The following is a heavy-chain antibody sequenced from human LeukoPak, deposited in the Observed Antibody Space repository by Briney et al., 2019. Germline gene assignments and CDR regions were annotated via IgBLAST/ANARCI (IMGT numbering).Heavy chain of an antibody. J-gene: IGHJ3*02. Sequence: PVKVSCKASGGTFSSYAISWVRQAPGQGLEWMGRIIPIFGTANYAQKYQGRVTINTDESTSAAHMELSSLRSEDTAVYYCARDPGTGDAFDIWGLGTMVTVSS. CDR2: IIPIFGTA. V-gene: IGHV1-69*05. D-gene: IGHD7-27*01. CDR3: ARDPGTGDAFDI. CDR1: GGTFSSYA.